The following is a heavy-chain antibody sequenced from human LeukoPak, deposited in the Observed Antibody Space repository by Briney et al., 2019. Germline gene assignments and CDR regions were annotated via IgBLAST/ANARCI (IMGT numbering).Heavy chain of an antibody. Sequence: GGPLSLSCTASGLPFSSYWMHGVRQAPGKGLVWVSRINSDGSSTSYADAVKGRFTISRDNAKNTLYLQMNSLRAEDTAVYYCARRGAATDYWGQGTLVTVSS. J-gene: IGHJ4*02. D-gene: IGHD1-26*01. CDR3: ARRGAATDY. V-gene: IGHV3-74*01. CDR2: INSDGSST. CDR1: GLPFSSYW.